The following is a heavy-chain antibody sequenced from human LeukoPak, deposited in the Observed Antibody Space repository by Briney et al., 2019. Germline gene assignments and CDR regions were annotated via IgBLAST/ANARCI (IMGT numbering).Heavy chain of an antibody. D-gene: IGHD2-15*01. CDR3: ARSVYCSGGSCSPGGRWFDP. CDR2: IYHSGST. Sequence: SETLSLTCTVSGYSISSGYYWGWIRQPPGKVLEWIGSIYHSGSTYYNPSLKSRVTISVDTSKNQFSLKLSSVTAADTAVYYCARSVYCSGGSCSPGGRWFDPWGQGTLVTVSS. V-gene: IGHV4-38-2*02. J-gene: IGHJ5*02. CDR1: GYSISSGYY.